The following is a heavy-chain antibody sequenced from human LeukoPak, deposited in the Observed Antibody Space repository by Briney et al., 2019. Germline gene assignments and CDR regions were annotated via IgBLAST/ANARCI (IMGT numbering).Heavy chain of an antibody. Sequence: GGALGLSFAAPGVTLSSFCMNWGCQGPGEGVEWVSSISSRSTYIYYADSVRGRFTISRDNAKNSLYLQMNSLRAEDTAVYYCARVPSDIVVVEPATPDFWGQGTLVTVSS. V-gene: IGHV3-21*01. CDR2: ISSRSTYI. CDR3: ARVPSDIVVVEPATPDF. D-gene: IGHD2-15*01. CDR1: GVTLSSFC. J-gene: IGHJ4*02.